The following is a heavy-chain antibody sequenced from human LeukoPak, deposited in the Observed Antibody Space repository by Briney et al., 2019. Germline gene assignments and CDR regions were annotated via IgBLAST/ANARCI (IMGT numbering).Heavy chain of an antibody. J-gene: IGHJ4*02. D-gene: IGHD5/OR15-5a*01. CDR1: GFSFSSYG. CDR2: IWHDGSNK. CDR3: AREGVNIVSTITGSTPDY. Sequence: GGSLRLSCAASGFSFSSYGMHWVRQAPGKGLEWVAVIWHDGSNKYYAESVKGRFSISRDNSKNTLYLQMNGLRAEDTAVYYCAREGVNIVSTITGSTPDYWGQGTLVTVSS. V-gene: IGHV3-33*01.